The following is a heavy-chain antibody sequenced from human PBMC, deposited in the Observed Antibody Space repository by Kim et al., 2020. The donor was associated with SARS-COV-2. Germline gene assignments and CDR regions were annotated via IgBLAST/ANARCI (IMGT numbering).Heavy chain of an antibody. Sequence: GGSLRLSCAASGFTVSSNYMSWVRQAPGKGLEWVSVIYSGGSTYYADSVKGRFTISRDNSKNTLYLQMNSLRAEDTAVYYCARDDFRAAAGTWDDYWGQGTLVTVSS. D-gene: IGHD6-13*01. CDR2: IYSGGST. CDR3: ARDDFRAAAGTWDDY. J-gene: IGHJ4*02. CDR1: GFTVSSNY. V-gene: IGHV3-53*01.